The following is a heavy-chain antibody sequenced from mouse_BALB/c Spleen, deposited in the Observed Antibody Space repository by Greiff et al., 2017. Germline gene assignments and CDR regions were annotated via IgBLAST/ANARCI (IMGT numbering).Heavy chain of an antibody. Sequence: EVQLVESGGGLVKPGGSLKLSCAASGFTFSDYYMYWVRQTPEKRLEWVATISDGGSYTYYPDSVKGRFTISRDNAKNNLYLQMSSLKSEDTAMYYCARDGHYYGSSPWFAYWGQGTPVTVSA. CDR2: ISDGGSYT. D-gene: IGHD1-1*01. J-gene: IGHJ3*01. CDR1: GFTFSDYY. V-gene: IGHV5-4*02. CDR3: ARDGHYYGSSPWFAY.